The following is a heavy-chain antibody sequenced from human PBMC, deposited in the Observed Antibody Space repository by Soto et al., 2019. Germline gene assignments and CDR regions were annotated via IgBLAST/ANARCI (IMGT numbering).Heavy chain of an antibody. CDR3: TSRAGSDSFAY. Sequence: QVQFVQSGAEVKEPGASVKVSCKASGYTFTNYAMHWVRQAPGQRLEWMGWINAGTGDTKYSQKFQDRVTITRDTSASTAYMEPRSLRSEDTAVYYCTSRAGSDSFAYWGQGTLVSVSS. J-gene: IGHJ4*02. CDR2: INAGTGDT. CDR1: GYTFTNYA. D-gene: IGHD3-10*01. V-gene: IGHV1-3*01.